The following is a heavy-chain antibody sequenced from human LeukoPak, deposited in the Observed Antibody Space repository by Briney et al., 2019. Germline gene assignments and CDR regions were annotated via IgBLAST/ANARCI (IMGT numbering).Heavy chain of an antibody. D-gene: IGHD2-21*02. CDR1: GGSISSSSYY. V-gene: IGHV4-61*05. CDR2: IYYSGST. J-gene: IGHJ2*01. CDR3: ARHGKDDYCGGDCYPNWYFDL. Sequence: SETLSLTCTVSGGSISSSSYYWGWIRQPPGKGLEWIGYIYYSGSTNYNPSLKSRVTISVDTSKNQFSLKLSSVTAADTAVYYCARHGKDDYCGGDCYPNWYFDLWGRGTLVTVSS.